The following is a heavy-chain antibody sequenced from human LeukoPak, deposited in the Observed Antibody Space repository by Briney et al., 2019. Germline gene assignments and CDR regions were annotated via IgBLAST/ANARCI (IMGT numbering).Heavy chain of an antibody. D-gene: IGHD3-3*01. CDR3: AREYDFWTGTDFSRGWLDP. J-gene: IGHJ5*02. V-gene: IGHV4-4*07. Sequence: SETLSLTCTISGVSINDHHWAWIRQSAGKGLEWIGHIYISGTTDYNPSLRSRVTISLDMSKNSFSLRLNSVTAADTAIYFCAREYDFWTGTDFSRGWLDPWGQGILVTVSS. CDR1: GVSINDHH. CDR2: IYISGTT.